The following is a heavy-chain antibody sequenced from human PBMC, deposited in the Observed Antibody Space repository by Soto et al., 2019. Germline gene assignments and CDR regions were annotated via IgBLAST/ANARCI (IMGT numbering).Heavy chain of an antibody. D-gene: IGHD3-3*01. CDR1: GGSISSGGYY. CDR2: IYYSGST. Sequence: QVQLQESGPGLVKPSQTLSLTCTVSGGSISSGGYYWSWIRQHTGKGLEWIGYIYYSGSTYYNPSLKRRVTIAVDTSKNQFSLKLSSLTAADTAVYYCARVGPYYDFWSGYYTRDYFDYWGQGSLVTVSS. J-gene: IGHJ4*02. CDR3: ARVGPYYDFWSGYYTRDYFDY. V-gene: IGHV4-31*03.